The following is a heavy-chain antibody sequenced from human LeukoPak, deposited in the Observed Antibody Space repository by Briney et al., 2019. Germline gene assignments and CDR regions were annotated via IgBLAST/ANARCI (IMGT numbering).Heavy chain of an antibody. J-gene: IGHJ4*01. D-gene: IGHD1-14*01. CDR1: GFPFNNAW. Sequence: PGGSLRLSCAASGFPFNNAWMSWVRQAPGKGLEWVGRVKRTNDGGTTDYGPPVKGRFTISRDDSKNTSYLQMNSLQSEDTGVYYCTAGTGTSDFDYWGQGILVTVSP. CDR2: VKRTNDGGTT. CDR3: TAGTGTSDFDY. V-gene: IGHV3-15*01.